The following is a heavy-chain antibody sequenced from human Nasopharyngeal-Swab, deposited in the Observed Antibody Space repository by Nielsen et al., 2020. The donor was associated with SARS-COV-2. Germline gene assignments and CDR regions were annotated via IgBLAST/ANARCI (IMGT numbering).Heavy chain of an antibody. Sequence: GGSLRLSCTVSGGSITSSRHRWGWMRQPPGKGLECVSYISNRGTYTNYADSLRGRFTISRDNAKNSLYLQMDSLRAEDTAVYYCARVSTGLGIFGVVISYWYFDLWGRGTLVTVSS. CDR3: ARVSTGLGIFGVVISYWYFDL. V-gene: IGHV3-11*06. D-gene: IGHD3-3*01. CDR1: GGSITSSRHR. CDR2: ISNRGTYT. J-gene: IGHJ2*01.